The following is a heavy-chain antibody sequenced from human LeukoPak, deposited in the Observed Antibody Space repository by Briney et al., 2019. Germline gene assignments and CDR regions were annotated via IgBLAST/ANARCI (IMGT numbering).Heavy chain of an antibody. CDR2: ISWNSGSI. V-gene: IGHV3-9*01. D-gene: IGHD6-13*01. J-gene: IGHJ4*02. Sequence: PGGSLRLSCAASGFTFDDYAMHWVRQAPGKGLEWVSGISWNSGSIGCADSVKGRFTISRDNAKNSLYLQMNSLRAEDTALYYCAKDPSSSWYYFDYWGQGTLVTVSS. CDR3: AKDPSSSWYYFDY. CDR1: GFTFDDYA.